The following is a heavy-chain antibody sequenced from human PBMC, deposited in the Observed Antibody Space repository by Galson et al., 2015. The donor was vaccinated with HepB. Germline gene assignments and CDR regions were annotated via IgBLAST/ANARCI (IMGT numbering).Heavy chain of an antibody. CDR1: GGSISSGTYH. D-gene: IGHD6-6*01. V-gene: IGHV4-39*01. CDR2: IYYSGST. CDR3: ARLQLVGDMRFDP. Sequence: ETLSLTCTFSGGSISSGTYHWGWIRQPPGKGLEWIGSIYYSGSTYYNPSLKSRVTISVDTSKNQFSLKLRSVTAADTAVYYCARLQLVGDMRFDPWGQGTLVTVSS. J-gene: IGHJ5*02.